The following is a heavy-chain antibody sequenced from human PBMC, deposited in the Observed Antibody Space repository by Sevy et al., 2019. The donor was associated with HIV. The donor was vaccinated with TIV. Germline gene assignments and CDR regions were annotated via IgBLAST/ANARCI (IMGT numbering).Heavy chain of an antibody. D-gene: IGHD3-22*01. Sequence: GGSLRLSCAASGFTFSSYEMNWVRQAPGKGLEWVSYISSSGSTMYYADSVKGRFTISRDNAKNSLYLQMNSLRAEDTAVYYCARGDYDSSGYYLPLYYYGMDVWSQGTTVTVSS. J-gene: IGHJ6*02. V-gene: IGHV3-48*03. CDR3: ARGDYDSSGYYLPLYYYGMDV. CDR2: ISSSGSTM. CDR1: GFTFSSYE.